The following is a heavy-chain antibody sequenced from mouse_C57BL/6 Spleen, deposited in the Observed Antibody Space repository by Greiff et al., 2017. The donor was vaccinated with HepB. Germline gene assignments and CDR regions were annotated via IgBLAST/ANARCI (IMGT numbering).Heavy chain of an antibody. CDR1: GFSLTSYG. V-gene: IGHV2-5*01. Sequence: VMLVESGPGLVQPSQSLSITCTVSGFSLTSYGVHWVRQSPGKGLEWLGVIWRGGSTDYNAAFMSRLSITKDNSKSQVFFKMNSLQADDTAIYYCANNYYGSSGFAYWGQGTLVTVSA. CDR2: IWRGGST. CDR3: ANNYYGSSGFAY. J-gene: IGHJ3*01. D-gene: IGHD1-1*01.